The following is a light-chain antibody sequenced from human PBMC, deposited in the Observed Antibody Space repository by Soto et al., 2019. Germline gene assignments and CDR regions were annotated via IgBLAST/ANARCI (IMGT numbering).Light chain of an antibody. CDR2: GAS. V-gene: IGKV3-20*01. CDR1: QSVSSSY. Sequence: EIVLTQSPGTLSLSPGERATLSCRASQSVSSSYLAWYQQKPGQAPRLLIYGASSMATGIPDRFSGSGSGIDFTLSISRLEPEDFVVFYCQQYGNSPLYTFGQGTKLEIK. J-gene: IGKJ2*01. CDR3: QQYGNSPLYT.